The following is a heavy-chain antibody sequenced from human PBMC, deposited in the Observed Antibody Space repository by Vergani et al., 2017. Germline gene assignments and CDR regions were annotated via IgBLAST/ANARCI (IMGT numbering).Heavy chain of an antibody. CDR2: IHPADSDT. D-gene: IGHD3-22*01. Sequence: EVQLVQSGAEVKKPGESLKISCQISGYSFTNYWIGWVRQMPGKGLEWMGIIHPADSDTRYSPSFQGQVTISVDKSISTAYLQPSSLRASDSAMYYCAILYGRDSSGSKYFDYWGQGTLVTVSS. CDR1: GYSFTNYW. CDR3: AILYGRDSSGSKYFDY. V-gene: IGHV5-51*01. J-gene: IGHJ4*02.